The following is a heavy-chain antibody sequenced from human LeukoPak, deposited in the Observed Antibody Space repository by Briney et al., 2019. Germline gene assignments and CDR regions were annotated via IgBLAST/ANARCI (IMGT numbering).Heavy chain of an antibody. D-gene: IGHD4/OR15-4a*01. J-gene: IGHJ4*02. Sequence: GGSLRLSCAASGFTFSSYEMNWVRQAPGKGLEWVSYISDSGSTTYYADSVKGRFTIHRDNSKNTLYLQMNRLGAEDTAIYYCGQDWAWGAFGHWGQGTLVTVSS. V-gene: IGHV3-48*03. CDR1: GFTFSSYE. CDR3: GQDWAWGAFGH. CDR2: ISDSGSTT.